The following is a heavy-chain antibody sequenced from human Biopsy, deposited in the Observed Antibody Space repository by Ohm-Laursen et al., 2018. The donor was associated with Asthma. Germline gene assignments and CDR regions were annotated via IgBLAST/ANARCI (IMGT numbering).Heavy chain of an antibody. Sequence: ASVKVSCKASTYTFIGYHLHWVRQAPGEGLQWMGRINPNGGATIYAQKFQGRVTMTRDTSISTAYMELSRLTSDDTAVYYCARVQKSPGDRWFDPWGQGTLVTVSS. D-gene: IGHD7-27*01. CDR2: INPNGGAT. J-gene: IGHJ5*02. CDR3: ARVQKSPGDRWFDP. CDR1: TYTFIGYH. V-gene: IGHV1-2*06.